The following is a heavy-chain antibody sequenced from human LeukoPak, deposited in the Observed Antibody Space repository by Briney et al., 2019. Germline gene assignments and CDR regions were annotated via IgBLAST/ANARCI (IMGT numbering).Heavy chain of an antibody. CDR2: INPTRWGT. CDR3: ARLHSNWYGDV. D-gene: IGHD6-13*01. V-gene: IGHV1-2*02. Sequence: ASVTVSCKASVYTFTHYYIHWVGQAPGQGREWMGWINPTRWGTNYAQKFQGRVTMTRDTSISTAYMELPSLRSDDTAVYYCARLHSNWYGDVWGQGTLVTVSS. J-gene: IGHJ4*02. CDR1: VYTFTHYY.